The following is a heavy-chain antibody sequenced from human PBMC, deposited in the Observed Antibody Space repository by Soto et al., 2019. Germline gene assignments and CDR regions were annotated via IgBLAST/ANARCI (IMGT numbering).Heavy chain of an antibody. Sequence: QITLKESGPTLVKPTQTLTLTCTFSGFSLSTSGVGVGWIRQPPGKALEWLALIYWDDDKRYSPSLKSRLTTTKDTSKNQVVLTMTNMDPVDTATYYCAHRRSEYQLPVWYNWFDPWGQGTLVTVSS. D-gene: IGHD2-2*01. CDR2: IYWDDDK. J-gene: IGHJ5*02. CDR1: GFSLSTSGVG. V-gene: IGHV2-5*02. CDR3: AHRRSEYQLPVWYNWFDP.